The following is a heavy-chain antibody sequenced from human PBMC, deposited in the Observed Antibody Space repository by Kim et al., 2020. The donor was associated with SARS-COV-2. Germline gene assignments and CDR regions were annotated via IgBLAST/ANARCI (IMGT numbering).Heavy chain of an antibody. CDR3: ARVKYRTMIVVVIGGAFDI. CDR1: GGSFSGYY. CDR2: INHSGST. Sequence: SETLSLTCAVYGGSFSGYYWSWIRQPPGKGLEWIGEINHSGSTNYNPSLKSRVTISVDTSKNQFSLKLSSVTAADTAVYYCARVKYRTMIVVVIGGAFDIWGQGTMVTVSS. D-gene: IGHD3-22*01. J-gene: IGHJ3*02. V-gene: IGHV4-34*01.